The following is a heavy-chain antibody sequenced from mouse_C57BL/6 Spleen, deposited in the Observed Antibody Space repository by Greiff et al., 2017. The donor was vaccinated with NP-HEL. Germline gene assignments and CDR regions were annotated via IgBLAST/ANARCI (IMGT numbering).Heavy chain of an antibody. CDR1: GFTFSDYY. CDR3: ARQEGGNYFYAMDY. J-gene: IGHJ4*01. Sequence: EVQLVESGGGLVQPGGSLKLSCAASGFTFSDYYMYWVRQTPEKRLEWVAYISNGGGSTYYPDTVKGRFTISRDNAKNTLYLQMSRLKSEDTAMYYCARQEGGNYFYAMDYWGQGTSVTVSS. V-gene: IGHV5-12*01. D-gene: IGHD2-1*01. CDR2: ISNGGGST.